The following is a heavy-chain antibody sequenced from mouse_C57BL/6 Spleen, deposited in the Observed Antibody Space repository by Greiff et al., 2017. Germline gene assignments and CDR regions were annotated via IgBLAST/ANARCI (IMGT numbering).Heavy chain of an antibody. Sequence: QVQLKESGPELVKPGASVKLSCKASGYTFTSYDIHWVKQRPGQGLEWIGWIYPRDGSTKYNEKFKGKATLTVDTSSSTAYRELHSLTSEDSAVYFCARDFTTEVEYAMDYWGQGTSVTVSS. CDR3: ARDFTTEVEYAMDY. J-gene: IGHJ4*01. CDR1: GYTFTSYD. D-gene: IGHD1-1*01. CDR2: IYPRDGST. V-gene: IGHV1-85*01.